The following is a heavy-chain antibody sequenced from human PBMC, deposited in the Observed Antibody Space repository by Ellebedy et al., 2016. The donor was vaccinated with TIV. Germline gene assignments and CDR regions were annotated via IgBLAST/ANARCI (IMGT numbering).Heavy chain of an antibody. D-gene: IGHD3-22*01. CDR3: ASAPEYYYQSSLYFDS. CDR2: ISYSGST. J-gene: IGHJ4*02. V-gene: IGHV4-59*08. CDR1: GGSISGYY. Sequence: SETLSLTCAVSGGSISGYYWSWIRQPPVKRLEWIGYISYSGSTNYNPSLKSRVTISLDTSRNQFSLKLGSVTAADTAIYYCASAPEYYYQSSLYFDSWGRGTLVTVSS.